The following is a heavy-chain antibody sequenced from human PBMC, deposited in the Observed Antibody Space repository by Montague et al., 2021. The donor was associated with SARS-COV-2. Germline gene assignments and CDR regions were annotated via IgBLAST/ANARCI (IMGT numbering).Heavy chain of an antibody. CDR2: FYYAGGT. CDR3: ARSTVDIAMAFDD. Sequence: SETLSLTCTVSGGSVSRISSHWGWIRQPPGRGLEYIGSFYYAGGTQYNPSLKSRVTISVDTSNDQFSLKMNSVTAADTAVYFCARSTVDIAMAFDDWGQGTLVTVAP. D-gene: IGHD2-2*03. CDR1: GGSVSRISSH. J-gene: IGHJ4*02. V-gene: IGHV4-39*01.